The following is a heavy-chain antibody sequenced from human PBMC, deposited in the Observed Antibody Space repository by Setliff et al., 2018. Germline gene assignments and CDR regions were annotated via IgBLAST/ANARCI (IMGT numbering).Heavy chain of an antibody. V-gene: IGHV4-34*01. J-gene: IGHJ5*02. D-gene: IGHD3-22*01. CDR3: ARGPRFDYESPTYRRRFDP. CDR1: GFTFSSYA. CDR2: INHRGTT. Sequence: LRLSCAASGFTFSSYAMSWVRQAPGKGLEWIGEINHRGTTSYTPSLKGRVTISVDTSKNLFSLKLSSLTAADTAVYFCARGPRFDYESPTYRRRFDPWGQGTAGTVPQ.